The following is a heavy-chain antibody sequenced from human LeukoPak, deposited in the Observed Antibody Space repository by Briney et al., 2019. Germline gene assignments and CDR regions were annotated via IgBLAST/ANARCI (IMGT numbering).Heavy chain of an antibody. J-gene: IGHJ4*02. CDR3: ANKVSVAGTFDY. D-gene: IGHD6-19*01. CDR2: ISGSGGST. CDR1: GFTFSSYA. V-gene: IGHV3-23*01. Sequence: PGGSLRLSCAASGFTFSSYAMSWVRQAPGKGLEWVSAISGSGGSTYYADSVKGRSTISRDNSKNTLYLQMNSLRVEDTAVYYCANKVSVAGTFDYWGQGTLVTVSS.